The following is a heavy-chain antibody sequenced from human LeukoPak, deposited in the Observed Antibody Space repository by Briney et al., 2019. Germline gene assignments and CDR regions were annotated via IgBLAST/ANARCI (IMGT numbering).Heavy chain of an antibody. D-gene: IGHD4/OR15-4a*01. V-gene: IGHV3-21*01. Sequence: GGSLRLSCAASGVTFSSYSLNWVRQAPGKGLEWVSSISSSSSYIYYADSVTGRFTISRDNAKNSMSLQINSLRAEDTAVYYCARGPNPAHFDYWGQGTLVTVSS. J-gene: IGHJ4*02. CDR2: ISSSSSYI. CDR3: ARGPNPAHFDY. CDR1: GVTFSSYS.